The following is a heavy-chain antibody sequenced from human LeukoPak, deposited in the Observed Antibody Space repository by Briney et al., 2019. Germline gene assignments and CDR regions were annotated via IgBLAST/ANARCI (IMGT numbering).Heavy chain of an antibody. D-gene: IGHD2-21*02. CDR2: IYSGGYT. CDR3: ARDRGAYCGGDCYLGFDY. CDR1: GFTVSSNY. J-gene: IGHJ4*01. Sequence: GGSLRLSCAASGFTVSSNYMSWVRQAPGKGLEWVSVIYSGGYTYYADSVKGRFTISRDNSKDTLYLQMSSLRAEDTAVYYCARDRGAYCGGDCYLGFDYWGRGTLVTVSS. V-gene: IGHV3-53*01.